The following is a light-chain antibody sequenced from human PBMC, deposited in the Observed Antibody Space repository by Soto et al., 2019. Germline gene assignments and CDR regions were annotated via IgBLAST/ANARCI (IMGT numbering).Light chain of an antibody. J-gene: IGLJ3*02. Sequence: SYELTQPPSVSVAPGQTASIACGGANIGSESVHWYQQKPGQAPVLVVYDDSDRPSGIPERFSGSKSGDTATLTVSRVEAGDEADYYCQVWDSSAVSWVFGGGTKLTVL. CDR2: DDS. CDR3: QVWDSSAVSWV. V-gene: IGLV3-21*02. CDR1: NIGSES.